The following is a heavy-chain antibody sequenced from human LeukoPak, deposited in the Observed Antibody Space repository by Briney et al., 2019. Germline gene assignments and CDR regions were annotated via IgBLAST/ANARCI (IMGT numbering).Heavy chain of an antibody. V-gene: IGHV1-69*05. CDR2: IIPLFGTA. CDR1: GGTFTTYA. CDR3: ARVVLWFGDLLQKIPVHYYYYYMDV. Sequence: GSSLRVSSTASGGTFTTYAISWVRHTPGQGLEWIGGIIPLFGTANYTQKFQGRVTITTDESTSTAYMELSSLRSEETAVYYCARVVLWFGDLLQKIPVHYYYYYMDVWGKGTTVTVSS. D-gene: IGHD3-10*01. J-gene: IGHJ6*03.